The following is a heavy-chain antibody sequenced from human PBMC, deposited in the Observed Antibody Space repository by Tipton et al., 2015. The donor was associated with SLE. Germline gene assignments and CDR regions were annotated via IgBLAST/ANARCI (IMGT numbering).Heavy chain of an antibody. CDR1: GGSISSRSYY. D-gene: IGHD1-14*01. CDR2: IYYMGTT. J-gene: IGHJ6*03. Sequence: TLSLTCTVSGGSISSRSYYWGWIRQPPGKGLEYIGSIYYMGTTYYNPSPKSRITISADTSKNQFSLKLTSVTAADTAVYYCARDLRSGGYYYYYYMDVWGKGTTVTVSS. CDR3: ARDLRSGGYYYYYYMDV. V-gene: IGHV4-39*07.